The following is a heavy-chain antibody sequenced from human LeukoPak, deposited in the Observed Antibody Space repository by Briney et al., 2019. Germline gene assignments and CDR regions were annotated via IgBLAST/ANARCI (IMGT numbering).Heavy chain of an antibody. V-gene: IGHV3-74*01. D-gene: IGHD1-26*01. CDR1: GFTFSSYW. CDR2: INGDGRNI. Sequence: GGSLRLSCVASGFTFSSYWVHWVRQDPREGLVWVLLINGDGRNINYADSVRGRFTISRDNAKNTLYLQMNTLRVEDTAVYYCARDAARWEPHVGVDYWGQGTLVTVSS. J-gene: IGHJ4*02. CDR3: ARDAARWEPHVGVDY.